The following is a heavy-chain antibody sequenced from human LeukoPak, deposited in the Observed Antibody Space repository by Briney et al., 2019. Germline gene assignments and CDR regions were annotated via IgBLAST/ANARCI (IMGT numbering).Heavy chain of an antibody. Sequence: PGGSLRLSCAASGFTFSSYSMNWVRQAPGKGLEWVSSISSSSSYVYYADSVKGRFTISRDNAKNSLYLQMNSLRAEDTAVYYCARVITYYDILTGYYFPLDYWGQGTLVTVSS. D-gene: IGHD3-9*01. CDR1: GFTFSSYS. CDR2: ISSSSSYV. J-gene: IGHJ4*02. V-gene: IGHV3-21*01. CDR3: ARVITYYDILTGYYFPLDY.